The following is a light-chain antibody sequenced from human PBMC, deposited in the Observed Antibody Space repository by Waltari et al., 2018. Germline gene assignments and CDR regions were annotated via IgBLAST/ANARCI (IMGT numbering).Light chain of an antibody. Sequence: QSVLTQPPSASGTPGQRVTISCSGTRSNIGSNYLSWYQQLPGTSPKLLIYRNKQRPSGVPDRFSGAKSGTSTSLAIIGLRSEDEADYYCAAWDDSLSGWVVGGGTKVTVL. CDR1: RSNIGSNY. CDR2: RNK. J-gene: IGLJ3*02. V-gene: IGLV1-47*01. CDR3: AAWDDSLSGWV.